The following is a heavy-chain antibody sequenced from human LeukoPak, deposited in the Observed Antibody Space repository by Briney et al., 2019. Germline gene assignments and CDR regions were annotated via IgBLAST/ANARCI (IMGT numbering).Heavy chain of an antibody. CDR3: ARDTGAPLGARGFDY. Sequence: GGSLRLSCAASGFTFSSYWMSWVRQAPGKGLEWVANIKQDGSEKYYVDSVKGRFTISRDNAKNSLYLQMNSLRAEDTAVYYCARDTGAPLGARGFDYWGQGTLVTVSS. CDR2: IKQDGSEK. CDR1: GFTFSSYW. J-gene: IGHJ4*02. V-gene: IGHV3-7*03. D-gene: IGHD1-26*01.